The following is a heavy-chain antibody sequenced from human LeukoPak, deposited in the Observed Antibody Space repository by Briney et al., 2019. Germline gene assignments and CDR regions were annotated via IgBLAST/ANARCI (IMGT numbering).Heavy chain of an antibody. Sequence: PGRSLRLSCAASGFTYSHYGMHWVRQAPGKGPEWVAVIWSDGTEKYYADAVKGRFTISRDNYINTLYLEMDSLRGDDTAVYYCAKDAQRGFDYSNSLENWGQGALVTVSS. CDR3: AKDAQRGFDYSNSLEN. CDR2: IWSDGTEK. V-gene: IGHV3-33*06. CDR1: GFTYSHYG. J-gene: IGHJ4*02. D-gene: IGHD4-11*01.